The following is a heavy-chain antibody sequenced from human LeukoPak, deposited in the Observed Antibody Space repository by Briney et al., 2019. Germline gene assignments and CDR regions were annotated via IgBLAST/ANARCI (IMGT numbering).Heavy chain of an antibody. CDR2: INTNTGNP. V-gene: IGHV7-4-1*02. CDR1: GYTFSTYA. D-gene: IGHD3-16*01. J-gene: IGHJ4*02. Sequence: ASVKVSCKASGYTFSTYAINWVRQAPGQGLEWMGWINTNTGNPTYARGFTGRFVFSLDTSVSTAFLQISSLQAEDTGVYFCARGRGGGNYYFDFWGQGTLLTVSS. CDR3: ARGRGGGNYYFDF.